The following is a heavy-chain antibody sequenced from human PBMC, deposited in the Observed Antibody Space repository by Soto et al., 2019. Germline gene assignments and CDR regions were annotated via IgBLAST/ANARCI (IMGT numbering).Heavy chain of an antibody. V-gene: IGHV1-24*01. CDR1: GYTLTELS. J-gene: IGHJ6*02. CDR2: FDPEDGET. D-gene: IGHD2-8*01. CDR3: ATWSMLGDYYYGMDV. Sequence: ASVKVSCKVSGYTLTELSMHWVRQAPGKGLEWMGGFDPEDGETIYAQKFQGRVTMTEDTSTDTAYMELSSLRSEDTAAYYCATWSMLGDYYYGMDVWGQGTTVTVSS.